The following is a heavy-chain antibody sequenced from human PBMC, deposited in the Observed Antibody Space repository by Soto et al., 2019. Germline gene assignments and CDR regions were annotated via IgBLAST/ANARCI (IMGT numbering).Heavy chain of an antibody. V-gene: IGHV4-31*03. D-gene: IGHD3-3*01. J-gene: IGHJ4*02. CDR3: ARLFWSGYASFDY. Sequence: QVQLQESGPGLVKPSQTLSLTCTVSGGSINSGNYYWSWIRQHPGEGLEWIGNIYYTGSSVSSNPAIKSRGSISIDTSKNEYSLKLSSVTAADTAVYYCARLFWSGYASFDYWGQGTLVTVSS. CDR1: GGSINSGNYY. CDR2: IYYTGSSV.